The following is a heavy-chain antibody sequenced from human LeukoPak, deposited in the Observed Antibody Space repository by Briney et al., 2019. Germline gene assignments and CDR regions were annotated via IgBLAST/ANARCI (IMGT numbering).Heavy chain of an antibody. CDR1: GFTVSSNY. V-gene: IGHV3-66*01. CDR2: IYSGGST. CDR3: ARGEGYDFYGT. D-gene: IGHD1-1*01. J-gene: IGHJ4*02. Sequence: GGSLRVSCAAPGFTVSSNYMSWVRQAPGKRLGWVSVIYSGGSTYYADSVKGRFTISRDNSKNTLYLQMNSLRAEDTAVYYCARGEGYDFYGTWGQGTLVTVSS.